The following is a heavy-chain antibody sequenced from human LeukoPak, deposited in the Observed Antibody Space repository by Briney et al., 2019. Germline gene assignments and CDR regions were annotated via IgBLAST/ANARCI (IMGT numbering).Heavy chain of an antibody. J-gene: IGHJ4*02. Sequence: NASETLSLTCAVYGGSFSGYYWSWIRQPPGKGLEWIGEINHSGSTNYNPSLKSRVTISVDTSKNQFSLKLSSVTAADTAVYYCARVGYCSGGSCYIFDYWGQGTLVTVSS. D-gene: IGHD2-15*01. V-gene: IGHV4-34*01. CDR2: INHSGST. CDR1: GGSFSGYY. CDR3: ARVGYCSGGSCYIFDY.